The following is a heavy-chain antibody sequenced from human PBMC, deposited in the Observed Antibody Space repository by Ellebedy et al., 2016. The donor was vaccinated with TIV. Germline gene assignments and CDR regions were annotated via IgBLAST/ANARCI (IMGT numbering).Heavy chain of an antibody. CDR1: GFTFSSYW. Sequence: GESLKISCAASGFTFSSYWMYWVRQAPGKGLEWLSYISGSGDIIYYADSVKGRFAISRDNAKNSLYLQMNSLRAEDTAVYYCARNDILDYWGQGSLVTVSS. CDR3: ARNDILDY. V-gene: IGHV3-48*01. CDR2: ISGSGDII. J-gene: IGHJ4*02. D-gene: IGHD3-9*01.